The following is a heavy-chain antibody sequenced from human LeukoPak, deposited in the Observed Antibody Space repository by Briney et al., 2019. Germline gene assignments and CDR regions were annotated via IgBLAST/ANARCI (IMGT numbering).Heavy chain of an antibody. CDR2: IDSSASTT. CDR1: GFTFSSYA. CDR3: ASAHGGSGYDRPFDY. J-gene: IGHJ4*02. Sequence: GGSLRLSCAASGFTFSSYAMSWVRQAPGKGLEWVSYIDSSASTTYYAGSVQGRFTVSRDNAKNSLYLQMTSLRVEDTAFYYCASAHGGSGYDRPFDYWGQGTLVTVSS. D-gene: IGHD5-12*01. V-gene: IGHV3-48*03.